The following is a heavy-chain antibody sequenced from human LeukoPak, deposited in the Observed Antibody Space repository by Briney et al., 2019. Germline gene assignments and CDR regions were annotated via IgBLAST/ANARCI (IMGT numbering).Heavy chain of an antibody. CDR2: ITGSGANT. CDR3: ASRTPDETSFAVADY. CDR1: GLTFSSHS. Sequence: GGSLRLSCVASGLTFSSHSMTWVRQTPDKGLEWVSGITGSGANTYYAESVKGRCTVSRDNSKNALYLQMNNLRVEDTGIYYCASRTPDETSFAVADYWGQGTLVNVSS. J-gene: IGHJ4*03. V-gene: IGHV3-23*01. D-gene: IGHD2-15*01.